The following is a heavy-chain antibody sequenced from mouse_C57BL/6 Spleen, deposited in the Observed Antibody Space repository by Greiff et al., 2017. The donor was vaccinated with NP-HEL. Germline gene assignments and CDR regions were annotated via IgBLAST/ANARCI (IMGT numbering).Heavy chain of an antibody. D-gene: IGHD2-3*01. CDR3: ARVDDGYYDWYFDV. CDR1: GYSITSGYY. J-gene: IGHJ1*03. V-gene: IGHV3-6*01. CDR2: ISYDGSN. Sequence: EVQLVESGPGLVKPSQSLSLTCSVTGYSITSGYYWNWIRQFPGNKLEWMGYISYDGSNNYNPSLKNRISITRDTSKNQFFLKLNSVTTEDTATYYCARVDDGYYDWYFDVWGTGTTVTVSS.